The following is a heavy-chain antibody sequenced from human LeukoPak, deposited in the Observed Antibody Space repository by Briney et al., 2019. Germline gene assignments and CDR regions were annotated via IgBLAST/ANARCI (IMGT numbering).Heavy chain of an antibody. V-gene: IGHV1-2*02. CDR1: GCTFTGHY. D-gene: IGHD3-9*01. CDR3: TRIGLKTTGYYRLDY. J-gene: IGHJ4*02. Sequence: SVKVSCKASGCTFTGHYLHWVRQAPGQGLEWMGWLNPNTGDTLYIQKFQGRVTMTGDTSISTAYMGLSSLMSDDTAVYYCTRIGLKTTGYYRLDYWGQGTLVTVSS. CDR2: LNPNTGDT.